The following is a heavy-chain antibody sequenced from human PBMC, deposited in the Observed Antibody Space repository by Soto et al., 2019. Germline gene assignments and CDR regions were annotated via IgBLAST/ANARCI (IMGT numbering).Heavy chain of an antibody. D-gene: IGHD2-21*02. J-gene: IGHJ4*02. CDR3: EKVAYCGGDCGYFDY. CDR1: GFTFDDYA. CDR2: VSWNSGSI. V-gene: IGHV3-9*01. Sequence: EVQLVESGGGLVQPGRSLRLSCAASGFTFDDYAMHWVRQAPGKGLAWVSGVSWNSGSIGYEDFVKGRFTISRDNAKNSLYLQMNSLRAEDTALYYCEKVAYCGGDCGYFDYWGQGTLVTVSS.